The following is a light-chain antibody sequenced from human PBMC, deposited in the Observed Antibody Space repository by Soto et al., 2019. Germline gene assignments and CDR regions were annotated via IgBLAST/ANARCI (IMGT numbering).Light chain of an antibody. CDR2: AAS. V-gene: IGKV1-39*01. CDR3: QQCYSTPPLS. J-gene: IGKJ4*01. CDR1: QSIRGF. Sequence: DIQMTQSPSSLSASVGDRVTITCRASQSIRGFVNWYQQKAGKAPELLIYAASILNSGVPSRFGGSASGTEFTLTISSLQPEDFATYYCQQCYSTPPLSFGGGTKVEI.